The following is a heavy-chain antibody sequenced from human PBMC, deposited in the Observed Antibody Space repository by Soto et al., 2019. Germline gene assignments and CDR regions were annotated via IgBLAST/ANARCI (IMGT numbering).Heavy chain of an antibody. V-gene: IGHV3-11*01. CDR3: ARRTRGAGWFDP. CDR2: ISDSGNII. CDR1: GFTFSDSY. D-gene: IGHD6-19*01. J-gene: IGHJ5*02. Sequence: GGSLRLSCAASGFTFSDSYMTWIRQAPGRGLEWVAYISDSGNIIYYADSVQGRFTVSRDNAKNSLYLQMNSLSAEDTAVYYCARRTRGAGWFDPWGQGTLVTVSS.